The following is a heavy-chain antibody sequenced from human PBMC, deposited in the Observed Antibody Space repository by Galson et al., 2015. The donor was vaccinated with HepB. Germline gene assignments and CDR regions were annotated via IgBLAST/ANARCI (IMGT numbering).Heavy chain of an antibody. Sequence: SVKVSCKASGYTFTSYYMHWVRQAPGQGLEWMGIINPSGGSTSYAQKFQGRVTMIRDTSTSTVYMELSSLRSEDTAVYYCARDLEGMKYSSSSFDYWGQGTLVTVSS. J-gene: IGHJ4*02. CDR3: ARDLEGMKYSSSSFDY. CDR1: GYTFTSYY. V-gene: IGHV1-46*01. CDR2: INPSGGST. D-gene: IGHD6-6*01.